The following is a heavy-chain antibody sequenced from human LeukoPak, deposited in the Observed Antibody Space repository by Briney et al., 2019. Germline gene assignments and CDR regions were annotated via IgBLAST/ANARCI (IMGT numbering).Heavy chain of an antibody. V-gene: IGHV1-69*06. D-gene: IGHD4-17*01. J-gene: IGHJ5*02. CDR1: GGTFSSYA. CDR2: IIPIFGTA. Sequence: GASVKVSCKASGGTFSSYAISWVRQAPGQGLEWMGGIIPIFGTANYAQKFQGRVTITADKSTSTAYMELSSLRSEDTAVYYCARLMFGYGDHPTRFDPWGQGTLVTVSS. CDR3: ARLMFGYGDHPTRFDP.